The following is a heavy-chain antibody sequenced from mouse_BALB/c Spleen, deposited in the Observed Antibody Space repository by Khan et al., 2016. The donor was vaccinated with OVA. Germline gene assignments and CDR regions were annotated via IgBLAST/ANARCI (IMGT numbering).Heavy chain of an antibody. V-gene: IGHV5-4*02. D-gene: IGHD2-1*01. CDR2: ISDGGSYT. Sequence: EVELVESGGGLVKPGGSLKLSCAASGFTFSDYYMYWVRQTPDKRLEWVATISDGGSYTYYPDSVKGRLSITIDDAKNNLYLQMSSLKAEDTAMYYCTRGYYGNPCASGGQGTLVTVSA. J-gene: IGHJ3*01. CDR1: GFTFSDYY. CDR3: TRGYYGNPCAS.